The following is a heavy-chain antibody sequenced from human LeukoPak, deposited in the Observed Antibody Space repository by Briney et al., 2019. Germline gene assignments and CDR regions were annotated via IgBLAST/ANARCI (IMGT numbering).Heavy chain of an antibody. J-gene: IGHJ3*02. CDR3: ARGNRFYGLDI. CDR2: INTNTGNP. V-gene: IGHV7-4-1*02. D-gene: IGHD4-17*01. Sequence: ALVKVSCKASGYRFTSYAMNWVRQVPGQGLECMGWINTNTGNPTYAQGFTGRFVFSLDTSVSTAYLQINSLKAEDTAVYYCARGNRFYGLDIWGQGTMVTVSS. CDR1: GYRFTSYA.